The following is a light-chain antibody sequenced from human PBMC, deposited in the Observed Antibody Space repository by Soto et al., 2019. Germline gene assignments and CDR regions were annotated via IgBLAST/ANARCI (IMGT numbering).Light chain of an antibody. V-gene: IGKV1-9*01. CDR2: AAS. CDR1: QGISDS. Sequence: DIQLTQSPSFLSASVGDRVTVTCRASQGISDSLAWYHHKPGEAPKLLIYAASTLQSGVPSRFSGSGSGTESTLTISSLPPEDLAIYYCQQLKSFPITFGHGTRL. J-gene: IGKJ5*01. CDR3: QQLKSFPIT.